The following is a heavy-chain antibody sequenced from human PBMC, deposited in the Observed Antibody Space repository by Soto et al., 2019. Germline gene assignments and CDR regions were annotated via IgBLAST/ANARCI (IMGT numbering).Heavy chain of an antibody. D-gene: IGHD3-3*01. Sequence: EVQLVESGGGLVQPGGSLRLSCAASGFTVSSNYMSWVRQAPGKGLEWVSVIYSGGSTYYADSVKGRFTISRDTSKNTMYLQMNSLRAEDTAVYYCARGGRFLEWYDAFDIWGQGTMVTVSS. CDR3: ARGGRFLEWYDAFDI. CDR2: IYSGGST. V-gene: IGHV3-66*01. J-gene: IGHJ3*02. CDR1: GFTVSSNY.